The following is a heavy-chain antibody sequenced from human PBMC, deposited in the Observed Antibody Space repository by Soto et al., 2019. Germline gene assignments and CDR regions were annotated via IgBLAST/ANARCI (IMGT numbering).Heavy chain of an antibody. CDR2: ISGSGGST. Sequence: EVQLLESGGGLVQPGGSLRLSCAASGFTFSSYAMSWVRQAPGKGLEWVSAISGSGGSTYYADSVKGRFTISRDNSKTTLYLQMNSLRADGTAVYFCAEGCSAYRPYYFGYWGQGSLVTVSS. CDR1: GFTFSSYA. V-gene: IGHV3-23*01. CDR3: AEGCSAYRPYYFGY. D-gene: IGHD3-16*01. J-gene: IGHJ4*02.